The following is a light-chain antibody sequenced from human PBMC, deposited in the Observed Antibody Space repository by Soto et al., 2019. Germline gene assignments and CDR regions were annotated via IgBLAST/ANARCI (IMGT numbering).Light chain of an antibody. Sequence: DIQMTQSPSTLSASVGDRVTITCRASQTISSWLAWCQQKPGKAPEFLIYKASTLEGGVPSRFSGSGSGTEFTLTITSLQPDDFATYYCQQYNTYPLTFGGGTKVEIK. V-gene: IGKV1-5*03. CDR3: QQYNTYPLT. CDR2: KAS. CDR1: QTISSW. J-gene: IGKJ4*01.